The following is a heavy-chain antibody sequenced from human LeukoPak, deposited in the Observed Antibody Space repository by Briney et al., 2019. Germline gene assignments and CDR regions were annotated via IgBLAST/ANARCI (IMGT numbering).Heavy chain of an antibody. Sequence: PGRSLRLSCAASGFTFSSYGMHWVRQAPGKGLEWVAVISYDGSNKYYADSVKGRSTISRDNSKNTLYLQMNSLRAEDTAVYYCATVDLYDSSGYYYRTGFDYWGQGTLVTVSS. CDR2: ISYDGSNK. J-gene: IGHJ4*02. CDR3: ATVDLYDSSGYYYRTGFDY. CDR1: GFTFSSYG. D-gene: IGHD3-22*01. V-gene: IGHV3-30*03.